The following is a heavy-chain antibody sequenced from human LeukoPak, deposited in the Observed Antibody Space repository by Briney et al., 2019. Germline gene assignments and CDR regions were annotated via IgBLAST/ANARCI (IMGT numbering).Heavy chain of an antibody. J-gene: IGHJ6*03. CDR2: INPNSGGT. CDR1: GYTFTGYY. CDR3: ARVSPREAYYYIDV. V-gene: IGHV1-2*02. Sequence: ASVKVSCKASGYTFTGYYMHWVRQAPGQGLEWMGWINPNSGGTKYAKKFQGRVTMTRDTSISTAYMELSRLRSDDTAVYYCARVSPREAYYYIDVWGKGTTVTVSS.